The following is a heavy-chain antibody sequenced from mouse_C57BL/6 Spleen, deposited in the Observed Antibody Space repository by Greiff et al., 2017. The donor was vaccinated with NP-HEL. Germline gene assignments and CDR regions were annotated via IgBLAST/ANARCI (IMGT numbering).Heavy chain of an antibody. CDR2: IDPSDSCT. CDR3: AGSHYYGSSYFDY. V-gene: IGHV1-50*01. J-gene: IGHJ2*01. D-gene: IGHD1-1*01. Sequence: QVQLQQPGAELVKPGASVKLSCKASGYTFTSYWMQWVKQRPGKGLEWIGDIDPSDSCTNYNQKFKGKATLTVDTSSSTAYMQLSSLTSEDSAVYYCAGSHYYGSSYFDYWGQGTTVTVSS. CDR1: GYTFTSYW.